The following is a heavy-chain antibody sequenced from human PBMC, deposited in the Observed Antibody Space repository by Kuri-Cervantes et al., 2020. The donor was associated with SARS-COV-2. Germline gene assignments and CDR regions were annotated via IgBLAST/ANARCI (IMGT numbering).Heavy chain of an antibody. CDR3: TTDEGWFGENAFDI. CDR2: IKQDGSEK. CDR1: GFTFSSYW. D-gene: IGHD3-10*01. J-gene: IGHJ3*02. V-gene: IGHV3-7*01. Sequence: GESLKISCAASGFTFSSYWMSWVRQAPGKGLEWVANIKQDGSEKYYVDSVKGRFTISRDNAKNSLYLQMNSLRAEDTAVYYCTTDEGWFGENAFDIWGQGTMVTVSS.